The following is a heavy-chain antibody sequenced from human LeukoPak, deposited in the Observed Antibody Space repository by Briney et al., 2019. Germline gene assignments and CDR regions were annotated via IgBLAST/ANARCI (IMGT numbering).Heavy chain of an antibody. V-gene: IGHV1-8*03. CDR1: GYTFTNFD. CDR2: MNPNTGNA. D-gene: IGHD4-17*01. Sequence: ASVKVSCKASGYTFTNFDINWVRQATGQGLEWMGWMNPNTGNAGYAQKFQDRLTITWDASINTAYMDLSSLRSEDTAVYYCARGGFSKVTSLRNGFNLWGQGTPVTVSS. CDR3: ARGGFSKVTSLRNGFNL. J-gene: IGHJ3*01.